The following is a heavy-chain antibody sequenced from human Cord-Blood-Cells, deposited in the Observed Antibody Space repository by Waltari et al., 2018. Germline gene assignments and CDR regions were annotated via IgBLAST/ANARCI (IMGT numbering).Heavy chain of an antibody. Sequence: QVQLQQWGAGLLKPSETLSLTCAVYGGSFSGYYWSWIRQPPGKGLEWIGEINHSGSTNYNPSLKSRVTISGDTSKSQFSLKLSSVTAADTAVYYCARVRLVGADGRYAFDIWGQGTMVTVSS. J-gene: IGHJ3*02. D-gene: IGHD1-26*01. V-gene: IGHV4-34*01. CDR2: INHSGST. CDR3: ARVRLVGADGRYAFDI. CDR1: GGSFSGYY.